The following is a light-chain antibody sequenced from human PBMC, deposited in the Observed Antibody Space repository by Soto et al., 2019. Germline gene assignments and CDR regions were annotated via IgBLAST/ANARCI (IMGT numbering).Light chain of an antibody. CDR2: YES. J-gene: IGKJ1*01. CDR1: QSVSSDY. Sequence: IVLTQSPGTLSVYPGERATLSCRGSQSVSSDYLAWYQQKPGQAPRLLIYYESRRATDTPDRFSGSGSGTDLTLTISRLEPEDFAVYYCQQYGKSPRTCGQGTKVDIK. CDR3: QQYGKSPRT. V-gene: IGKV3-20*01.